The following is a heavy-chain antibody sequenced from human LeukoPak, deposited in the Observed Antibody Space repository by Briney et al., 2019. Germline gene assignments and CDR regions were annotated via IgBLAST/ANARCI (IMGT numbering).Heavy chain of an antibody. D-gene: IGHD5-24*01. J-gene: IGHJ4*02. V-gene: IGHV3-30*02. CDR1: GFTFSNYG. Sequence: GGSLRLSCAASGFTFSNYGMHWVHQAPGKGLEWVAIIRYDGSNKYYADSVKGRFTISRDNSKNTLYLQMNSLRAEDTAVYYCASPGHHEMATPYYFDYWGQGTLVTVSS. CDR3: ASPGHHEMATPYYFDY. CDR2: IRYDGSNK.